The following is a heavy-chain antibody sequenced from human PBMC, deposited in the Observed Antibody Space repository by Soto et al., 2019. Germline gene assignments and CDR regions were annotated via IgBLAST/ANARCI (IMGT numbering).Heavy chain of an antibody. J-gene: IGHJ6*02. CDR1: GYTFTSYA. Sequence: QVQLVQSGAEEKKPGASVKVSCKASGYTFTSYAMHWVRQAPGQRLEWMGWINAGNGNTKYSQKFKDRVTNTRDTYVSTAYMELSSLRSEDTAGYYCARDSPPMDVWGQGTTVTVSS. CDR3: ARDSPPMDV. V-gene: IGHV1-3*05. CDR2: INAGNGNT.